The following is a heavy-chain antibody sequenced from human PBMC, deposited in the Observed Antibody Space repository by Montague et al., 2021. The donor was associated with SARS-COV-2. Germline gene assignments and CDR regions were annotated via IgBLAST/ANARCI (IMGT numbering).Heavy chain of an antibody. Sequence: SETLSLTCTVSGASISSSENSWGWIRQAPGKGRNGDGSICGSGTTYFYLSRRSSISIAVDTSKNPFSLTVASVTAAATAVYYCARDVTFGGVVVALDYWGQGHLVSVSS. J-gene: IGHJ4*02. CDR2: ICGSGTT. CDR3: ARDVTFGGVVVALDY. CDR1: GASISSSENS. D-gene: IGHD3-16*02. V-gene: IGHV4-39*02.